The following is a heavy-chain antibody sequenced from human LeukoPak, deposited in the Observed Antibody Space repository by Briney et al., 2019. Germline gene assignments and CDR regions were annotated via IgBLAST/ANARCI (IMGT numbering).Heavy chain of an antibody. V-gene: IGHV4-39*01. D-gene: IGHD5-24*01. CDR3: ASVEMSIISFDY. CDR2: ISYSGST. J-gene: IGHJ4*02. CDR1: GGSISSSSYY. Sequence: SETLSLTCTVSGGSISSSSYYWGWIRQPPGKGLEWIGSISYSGSTYYNPSLKSRVTVFVDTSKNQFSLKLTSVTAADTAVYYCASVEMSIISFDYWGQGTLVTVSS.